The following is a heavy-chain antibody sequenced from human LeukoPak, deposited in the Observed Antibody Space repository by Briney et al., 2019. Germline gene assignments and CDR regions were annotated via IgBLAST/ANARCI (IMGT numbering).Heavy chain of an antibody. D-gene: IGHD5-24*01. J-gene: IGHJ6*02. CDR3: ATRDKGYYYGMDV. CDR2: ISGGGSA. V-gene: IGHV3-66*01. CDR1: GFTVSSNY. Sequence: GGSLRLSCAASGFTVSSNYMTWVRQAPGKGLEWVSIISGGGSAYYADSVKGRFTISRDSSKNTLYLQMNSLRAEDTAVYYCATRDKGYYYGMDVWGQGTTDTVSS.